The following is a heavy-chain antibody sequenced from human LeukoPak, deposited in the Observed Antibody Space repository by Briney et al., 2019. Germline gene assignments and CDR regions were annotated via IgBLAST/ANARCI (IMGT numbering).Heavy chain of an antibody. Sequence: ASVKASCKASGYTFTTYDINWVRQATGQGLEWMGWMNPNSGNTGYAQRFQGRVTMTRDTPISTAYMELNSLTSEDTAVYYCAKNVRDAGTFDYWGQGTLVTVSS. CDR1: GYTFTTYD. J-gene: IGHJ4*02. V-gene: IGHV1-8*01. CDR3: AKNVRDAGTFDY. CDR2: MNPNSGNT.